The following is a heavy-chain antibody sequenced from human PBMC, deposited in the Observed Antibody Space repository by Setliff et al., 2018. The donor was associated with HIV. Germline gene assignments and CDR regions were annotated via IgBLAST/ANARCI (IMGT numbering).Heavy chain of an antibody. J-gene: IGHJ4*02. D-gene: IGHD5-18*01. Sequence: SETLSLTCTVSGGSITSGNYFWSWIRQPAGKGLEWIGHMYTDGSTNYNPSLKSRVTISVDTSKNQFSLRLTSVTAADTAVYYCARERSRGYTDPPRFDYWGQGTLVTVSS. V-gene: IGHV4-61*09. CDR3: ARERSRGYTDPPRFDY. CDR1: GGSITSGNYF. CDR2: MYTDGST.